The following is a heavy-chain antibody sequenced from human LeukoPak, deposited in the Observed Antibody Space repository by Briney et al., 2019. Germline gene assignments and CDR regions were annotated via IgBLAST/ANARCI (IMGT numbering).Heavy chain of an antibody. CDR1: GFTFSDYY. CDR2: ISSSGSTI. V-gene: IGHV3-11*01. D-gene: IGHD6-19*01. J-gene: IGHJ3*02. CDR3: ARATTGYSSGWWRAFDI. Sequence: GSLRLSCAASGFTFSDYYMSWIRQAPGKGLEWVSYISSSGSTIYYADSVKGLFTISRDNAKNSLYLQMNSLRAEDTAVYYCARATTGYSSGWWRAFDIWGQGTMVTVSS.